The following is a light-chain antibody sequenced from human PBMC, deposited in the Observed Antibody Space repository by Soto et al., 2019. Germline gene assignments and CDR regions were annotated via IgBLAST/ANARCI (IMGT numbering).Light chain of an antibody. V-gene: IGKV3D-20*02. CDR1: QNVDSNY. J-gene: IGKJ1*01. CDR2: GAS. CDR3: QQRANWPPVT. Sequence: EIVLTQSPGTLSLSPGARATLSCRARQNVDSNYLAWYQQKPGQAPRIIIFGASGRATGIPDRFSGSGSGTDFTLTISSLEPEDFAVYFCQQRANWPPVTFGQGTKVDIK.